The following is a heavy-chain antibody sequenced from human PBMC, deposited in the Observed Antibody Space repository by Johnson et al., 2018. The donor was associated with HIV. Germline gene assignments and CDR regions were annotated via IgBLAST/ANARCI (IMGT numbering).Heavy chain of an antibody. D-gene: IGHD6-6*01. Sequence: VQLVESGGGVVQPGRSLRLSCAASGFTFSSYAMHWVRQAPGKGLECVSAISGGGGSTYYADSVKGRFTISRDNSKNTLYLEMNSLRAEDTAVYYCAKDLGYSSSSRAFDIWGQGTMVTVSS. CDR1: GFTFSSYA. J-gene: IGHJ3*02. CDR3: AKDLGYSSSSRAFDI. CDR2: ISGGGGST. V-gene: IGHV3-23*04.